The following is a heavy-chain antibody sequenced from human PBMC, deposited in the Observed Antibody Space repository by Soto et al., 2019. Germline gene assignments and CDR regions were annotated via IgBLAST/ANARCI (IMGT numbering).Heavy chain of an antibody. Sequence: QVQLVESGGGVVQPGRSLRLSCAASGFTFSSYAMHWVRQAPGKGLEWVAVISYDGSNKYYADSVKGRFTISRDNSKNTLSLQMNSLRAEDTAVSYCARDARDYNYYYGMDVWGQGTTVTVSS. CDR2: ISYDGSNK. J-gene: IGHJ6*02. CDR3: ARDARDYNYYYGMDV. CDR1: GFTFSSYA. D-gene: IGHD4-17*01. V-gene: IGHV3-30-3*01.